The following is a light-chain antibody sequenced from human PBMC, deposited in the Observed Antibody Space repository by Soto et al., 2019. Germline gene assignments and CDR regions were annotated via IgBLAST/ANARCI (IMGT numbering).Light chain of an antibody. CDR2: YAS. Sequence: DIQMTQSPSSLSASVGDRVTLTCRASQDISQYLAWYQQRPGKVPKLLIYYASTLQSGVPSRFSGSGSGTEFTLPISSRQPEEDATYYCLKYNKDAPGTFGQGTKVEI. V-gene: IGKV1-27*01. J-gene: IGKJ1*01. CDR3: LKYNKDAPGT. CDR1: QDISQY.